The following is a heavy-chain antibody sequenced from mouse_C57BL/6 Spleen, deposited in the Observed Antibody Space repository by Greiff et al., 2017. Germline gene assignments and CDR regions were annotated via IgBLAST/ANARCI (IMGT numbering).Heavy chain of an antibody. V-gene: IGHV3-6*01. CDR1: CYSITSGYY. Sequence: VQLKESGPGLVKPSQSLSLTCSVTCYSITSGYYWNWIRQFPGNKLEWMGYISYDGSNNYNPSLKNRISITRDTSKNQFFLKLNSVTTEDTATYYCARDGPWYFDVWGTGTTVTVSS. CDR3: ARDGPWYFDV. CDR2: ISYDGSN. J-gene: IGHJ1*03.